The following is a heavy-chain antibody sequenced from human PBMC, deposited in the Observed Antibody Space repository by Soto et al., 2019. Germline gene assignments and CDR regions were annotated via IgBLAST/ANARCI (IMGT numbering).Heavy chain of an antibody. CDR3: ARVARSGYLNWFDP. V-gene: IGHV3-48*02. Sequence: GGSLRLSCAASGFTFSSYSMNWVRQAPGKGLEWVSYISSSSSTIYYADSVKGRFTISRDNAKNSLYLQMNSLRDEDTAVYYCARVARSGYLNWFDPWGQGTLVTVSS. CDR2: ISSSSSTI. CDR1: GFTFSSYS. J-gene: IGHJ5*02. D-gene: IGHD3-3*01.